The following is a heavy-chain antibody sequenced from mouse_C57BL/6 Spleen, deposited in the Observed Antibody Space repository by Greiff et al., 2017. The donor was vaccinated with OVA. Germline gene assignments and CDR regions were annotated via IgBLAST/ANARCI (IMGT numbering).Heavy chain of an antibody. CDR1: GYTFTDYN. V-gene: IGHV1-18*01. D-gene: IGHD1-1*01. CDR2: INPNNGGT. J-gene: IGHJ4*01. Sequence: VQLQQSGPELVKPGASVKIPCKASGYTFTDYNMDWVKQSHGKSLEWIGDINPNNGGTIYNQKFKGKATLTVDKSSSTAYMELRSLTSEDTAVYYCARRTTVVDYAMDYWGQGTSVTVSS. CDR3: ARRTTVVDYAMDY.